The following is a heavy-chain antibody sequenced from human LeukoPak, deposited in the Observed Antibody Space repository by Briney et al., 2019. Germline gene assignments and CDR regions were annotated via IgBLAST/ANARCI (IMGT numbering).Heavy chain of an antibody. Sequence: ASVKVSCKASGYTFTGYYMHWVRQAPGQGLEWMGWINPNSGGTNYAQKFQGRVTMTRDTSISTAYMELSRLRSDDTAVYYCARDRITMVRGVIGYNWFDPWGQGTLVTVSS. CDR3: ARDRITMVRGVIGYNWFDP. D-gene: IGHD3-10*01. CDR1: GYTFTGYY. J-gene: IGHJ5*02. V-gene: IGHV1-2*02. CDR2: INPNSGGT.